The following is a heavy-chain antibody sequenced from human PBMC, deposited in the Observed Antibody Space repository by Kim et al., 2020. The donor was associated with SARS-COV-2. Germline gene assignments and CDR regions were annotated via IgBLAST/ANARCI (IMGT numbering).Heavy chain of an antibody. J-gene: IGHJ5*02. CDR2: IYHSGST. Sequence: SETLSLTCTVSGYSISSGYYWGWIRQPPGKGLEWIGSIYHSGSTYYNPSLKSRVTISVDTSKNQFSLKLSSVTAADTAVYYCARADWGHDYGDYGWFDPWGQGTLVTVSS. CDR1: GYSISSGYY. D-gene: IGHD4-17*01. CDR3: ARADWGHDYGDYGWFDP. V-gene: IGHV4-38-2*02.